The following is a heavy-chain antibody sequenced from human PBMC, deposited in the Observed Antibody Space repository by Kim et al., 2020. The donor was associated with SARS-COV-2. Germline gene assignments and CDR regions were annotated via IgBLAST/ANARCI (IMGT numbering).Heavy chain of an antibody. V-gene: IGHV4-34*01. Sequence: SETLSLTCAVYGGSFSGYYWSWIRQPPGKGLEWIGEINHSGSTNYNPSLKSRVTISVDTSKNQFSLKLSSVTAADTAVYYCARSVTMVRGVIIYYYYGMDVWGQGTTVTVSS. CDR2: INHSGST. CDR1: GGSFSGYY. J-gene: IGHJ6*02. D-gene: IGHD3-10*01. CDR3: ARSVTMVRGVIIYYYYGMDV.